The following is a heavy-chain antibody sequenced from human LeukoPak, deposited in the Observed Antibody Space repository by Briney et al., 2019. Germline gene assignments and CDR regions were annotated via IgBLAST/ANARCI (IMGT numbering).Heavy chain of an antibody. CDR3: ARRGYSGYDFYYYDMDV. V-gene: IGHV5-51*01. CDR1: GYSFTSHW. CDR2: IYPGDSDT. Sequence: GESLKISCKGSGYSFTSHWIGWVRQMPGKGLEWMGIIYPGDSDTRYSPSFQGQVTISADKSISTAYLQWSSLKASDTAMYYCARRGYSGYDFYYYDMDVWGQGTTVTVSS. J-gene: IGHJ6*02. D-gene: IGHD5-12*01.